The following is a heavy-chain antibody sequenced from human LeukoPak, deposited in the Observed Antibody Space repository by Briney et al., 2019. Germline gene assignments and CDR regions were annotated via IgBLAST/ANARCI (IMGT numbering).Heavy chain of an antibody. J-gene: IGHJ6*04. CDR2: INHSGST. CDR1: GGSFSGYY. Sequence: SETLSLTCAVYGGSFSGYYWSWIRQPPGKGLEWIGEINHSGSTNYNPSLKSRVTISVDTFKNQFSLKLSSVTAADTAVYYCARGHGYPYGMDVWGKGTTVTVSS. D-gene: IGHD5-18*01. V-gene: IGHV4-34*01. CDR3: ARGHGYPYGMDV.